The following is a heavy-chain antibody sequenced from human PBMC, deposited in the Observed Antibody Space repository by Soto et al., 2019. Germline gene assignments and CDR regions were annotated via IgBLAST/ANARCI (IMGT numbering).Heavy chain of an antibody. V-gene: IGHV1-69*02. Sequence: QVQLVQSGAEVKKPGSSVKVSCKASGGTFSSYTISWVRQAPGQGLEWMGRIIPILGIANYAQKFQGRVTITADKFTSTAYMELSSLRSEDTAVYYCASAPGTTSFDYWGQGTLVTVSS. CDR2: IIPILGIA. D-gene: IGHD6-13*01. CDR3: ASAPGTTSFDY. CDR1: GGTFSSYT. J-gene: IGHJ4*02.